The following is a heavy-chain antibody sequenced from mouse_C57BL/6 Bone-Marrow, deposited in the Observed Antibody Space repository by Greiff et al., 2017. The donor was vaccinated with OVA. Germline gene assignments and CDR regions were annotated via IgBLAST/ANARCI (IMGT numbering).Heavy chain of an antibody. D-gene: IGHD4-1*01. V-gene: IGHV2-2*01. J-gene: IGHJ1*03. CDR2: IWSGGST. Sequence: VKLVESGPGLVQPSQSLSITCTVSGFSLTSYGVHWVRQSPGKGLEWLGVIWSGGSTDYNAAFISRLSISKDNSKSQVFFKMNSLQADDTAIYYCARPGTRYFDVWGTGTTVTVSS. CDR1: GFSLTSYG. CDR3: ARPGTRYFDV.